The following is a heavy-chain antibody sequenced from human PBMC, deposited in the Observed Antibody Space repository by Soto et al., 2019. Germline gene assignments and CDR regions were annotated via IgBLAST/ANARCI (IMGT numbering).Heavy chain of an antibody. D-gene: IGHD2-2*01. J-gene: IGHJ4*02. CDR3: AKRRSRGGFVDY. CDR1: GFTFSNDA. V-gene: IGHV3-23*01. CDR2: ISQSGDET. Sequence: EVQLLESGGGLVQPGGSLRLSCAASGFTFSNDAMTWVRQVPGKGLEWVSSISQSGDETYHADSVKGRFTISRDNSTNTLYLQMSSLRAEDTAVYYCAKRRSRGGFVDYWGQGTLVAVSS.